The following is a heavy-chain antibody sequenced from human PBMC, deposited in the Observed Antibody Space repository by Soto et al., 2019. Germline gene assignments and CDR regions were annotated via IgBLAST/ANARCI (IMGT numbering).Heavy chain of an antibody. D-gene: IGHD3-22*01. CDR3: STSAYDTNGYYQLGL. CDR2: INHSGRV. CDR1: GGSFSGHS. Sequence: SETLSLTCAVYGGSFSGHSWTWIRQSRGKGLEWIGDINHSGRVNYSPSLKSRVTISLDTSKNKFSLTLSAVTAAYTAMYYCSTSAYDTNGYYQLGLWGQGIPVT. V-gene: IGHV4-34*01. J-gene: IGHJ4*01.